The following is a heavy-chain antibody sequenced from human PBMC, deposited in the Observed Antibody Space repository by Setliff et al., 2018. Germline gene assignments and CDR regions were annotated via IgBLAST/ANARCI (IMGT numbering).Heavy chain of an antibody. V-gene: IGHV1-69*05. CDR1: GGTFSRYA. Sequence: SVKVSCKASGGTFSRYAISWVRQAPGQGLEWMGGSIPMYRTTKYAQKFQGRVTITTDESTSTAYMELSSLRSEDTAVYYCASEGHYYRSGAYYYDPPPLDGYWGQGTLVTVSS. J-gene: IGHJ4*02. D-gene: IGHD3-22*01. CDR3: ASEGHYYRSGAYYYDPPPLDGY. CDR2: SIPMYRTT.